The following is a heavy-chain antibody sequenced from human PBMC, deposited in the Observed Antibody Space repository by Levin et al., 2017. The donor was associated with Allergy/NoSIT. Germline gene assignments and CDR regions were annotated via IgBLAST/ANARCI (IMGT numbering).Heavy chain of an antibody. CDR1: GFTFSSFG. D-gene: IGHD6-19*01. J-gene: IGHJ3*02. CDR2: IWYDGSNK. V-gene: IGHV3-30*02. Sequence: GGSLRLSCAASGFTFSSFGIHWVRQAPGKGLEWVALIWYDGSNKFYADSVKGRFTISSDNSKNTLDLQMNSLRAEDTAVYYCAKDVYGSGWYPLGNDAFEMWGQGTKVSVSS. CDR3: AKDVYGSGWYPLGNDAFEM.